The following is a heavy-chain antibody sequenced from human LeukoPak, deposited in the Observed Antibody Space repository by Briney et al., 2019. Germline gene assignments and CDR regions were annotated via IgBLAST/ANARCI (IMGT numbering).Heavy chain of an antibody. CDR2: IYGTGST. V-gene: IGHV4-4*07. Sequence: SETLSLTCTVSGGSISSDYWSWIRQPAGKGLEWIGRIYGTGSTNNNPSLKSRVTMSLDASKNQFSLKLSSVTAADTAVYYCARHATGSYSVPWLDPWGQGTLVTVSS. J-gene: IGHJ5*02. CDR1: GGSISSDY. D-gene: IGHD3-10*01. CDR3: ARHATGSYSVPWLDP.